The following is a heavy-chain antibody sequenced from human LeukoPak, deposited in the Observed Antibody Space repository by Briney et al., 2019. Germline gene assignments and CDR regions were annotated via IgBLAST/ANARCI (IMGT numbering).Heavy chain of an antibody. Sequence: GGSLRLSCAASGFTFSSYGMHWVRQAPGKGLEWVAVISYDGSNEYYTDSVRGRFTISRDNSKNTLYLQMNSLRAEDTAVYYCAKEERPGLPDYWGQGTLVTVSS. J-gene: IGHJ4*02. D-gene: IGHD1-26*01. V-gene: IGHV3-30*18. CDR2: ISYDGSNE. CDR1: GFTFSSYG. CDR3: AKEERPGLPDY.